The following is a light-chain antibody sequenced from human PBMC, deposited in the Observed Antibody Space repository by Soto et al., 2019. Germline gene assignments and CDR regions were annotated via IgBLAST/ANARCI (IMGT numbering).Light chain of an antibody. V-gene: IGKV3-20*01. Sequence: EIVLTQSPGTLSLSPGEGATLSCRASQSISNTFLAWYQQRPGQAPRILIYGASRRATGIPDRFSGSGSGTDFTLTISILGPEDFALYYCQQYYSSWTFGQGTKVEMK. CDR2: GAS. J-gene: IGKJ1*01. CDR1: QSISNTF. CDR3: QQYYSSWT.